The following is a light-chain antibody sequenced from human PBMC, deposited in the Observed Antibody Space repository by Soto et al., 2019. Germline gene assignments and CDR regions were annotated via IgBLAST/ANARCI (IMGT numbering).Light chain of an antibody. V-gene: IGKV2-24*01. CDR1: QSLVYSDGNTY. J-gene: IGKJ1*01. CDR2: QIS. Sequence: DVVLTQTPLSSPVTLGQPASISCRSSQSLVYSDGNTYLSWLQQRPGQPPRLLLYQISNRFSGVPDRFSGSGAGTDFTLKISRVEAEEVGVYYWMQFAHFPRTFGQGTKVEIK. CDR3: MQFAHFPRT.